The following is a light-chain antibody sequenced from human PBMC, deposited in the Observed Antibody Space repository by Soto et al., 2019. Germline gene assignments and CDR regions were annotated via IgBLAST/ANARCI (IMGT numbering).Light chain of an antibody. CDR1: QSISSY. V-gene: IGKV1-39*01. CDR3: QQSYSTPYT. CDR2: AAS. J-gene: IGKJ2*01. Sequence: DIQMTQSPSSLSASVGDRVNITCRASQSISSYLNWYQQKPGKAPKLLIYAASSLQSGVPSRFSGSGSGTDFTLTISSLQPEDFATYYCQQSYSTPYTFGQGTKLEIK.